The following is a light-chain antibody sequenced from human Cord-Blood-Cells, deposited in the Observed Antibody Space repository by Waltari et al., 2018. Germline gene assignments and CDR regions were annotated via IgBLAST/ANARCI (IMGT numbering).Light chain of an antibody. V-gene: IGKV1-39*01. Sequence: DIQMTPSPSSLSESVGDRISLTCRASQSIRSYLNWYQQKPGKAPKLLIYEASSLQSGVPSRFSGSGSGTEFTLTISSLQPEDFATYYCQQSYSNPRTFGQGTKVEIK. J-gene: IGKJ1*01. CDR3: QQSYSNPRT. CDR1: QSIRSY. CDR2: EAS.